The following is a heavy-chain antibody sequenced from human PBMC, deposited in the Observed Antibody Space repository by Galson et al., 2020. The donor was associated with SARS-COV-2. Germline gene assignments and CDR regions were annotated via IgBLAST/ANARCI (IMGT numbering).Heavy chain of an antibody. Sequence: GESLKISCAASGFTFSSYGMHWVRQAPGKGLEWVAVIWYDGSNKYYADSVKGRFTISRDNSKNTLYLQMNSLRAEDTAVYYCARAEAQYYYDSSGYYGYGMDVWGQGTTVTVSS. CDR2: IWYDGSNK. CDR1: GFTFSSYG. J-gene: IGHJ6*02. D-gene: IGHD3-22*01. CDR3: ARAEAQYYYDSSGYYGYGMDV. V-gene: IGHV3-33*01.